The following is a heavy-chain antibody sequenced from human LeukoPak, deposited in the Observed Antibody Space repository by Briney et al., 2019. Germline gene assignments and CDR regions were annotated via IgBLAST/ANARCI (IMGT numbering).Heavy chain of an antibody. V-gene: IGHV3-30*18. CDR2: ISYDGSNK. CDR1: GFTFSSYG. D-gene: IGHD5-18*01. J-gene: IGHJ4*02. Sequence: GGSLRLSCAASGFTFSSYGMHWVRQAPGKGLEWVAVISYDGSNKYYADSVKGRFTISRDNSKNTLYLQMNSLRAEDTAVYYCAKDWAIIQLWYKIDYWGQGTLVTVSS. CDR3: AKDWAIIQLWYKIDY.